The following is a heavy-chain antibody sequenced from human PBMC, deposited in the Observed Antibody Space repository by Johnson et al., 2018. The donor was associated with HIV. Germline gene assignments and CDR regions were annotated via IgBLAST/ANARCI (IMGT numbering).Heavy chain of an antibody. CDR1: GFTVSSNY. V-gene: IGHV3-66*02. CDR2: IYSGGST. Sequence: VQLVESGGGLVQPGGSLRLSCAASGFTVSSNYMSWVRQAPGKGLEWVSVIYSGGSTYYADSVKGRFTISRDNSKNTLYLQMNSLRAEDTAVYYCARTLWFRELLGAFDIWGQGTVVTVSS. CDR3: ARTLWFRELLGAFDI. D-gene: IGHD3-10*01. J-gene: IGHJ3*02.